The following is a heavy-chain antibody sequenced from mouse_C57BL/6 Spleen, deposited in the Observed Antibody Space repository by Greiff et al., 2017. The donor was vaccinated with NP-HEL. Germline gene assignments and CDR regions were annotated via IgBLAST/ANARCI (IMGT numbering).Heavy chain of an antibody. CDR2: IYPGGGYT. J-gene: IGHJ2*01. D-gene: IGHD1-1*01. Sequence: VKLMESGAELVRPGTSVKMSCKASGYTFTNYWIGWAKQRPGHGLEWIGAIYPGGGYTNYNEKFKGKATLTADKSSSTAYMQFSSLTSEDSANYYCARDYGSSYDYWGQGTTLTVSS. CDR1: GYTFTNYW. V-gene: IGHV1-63*01. CDR3: ARDYGSSYDY.